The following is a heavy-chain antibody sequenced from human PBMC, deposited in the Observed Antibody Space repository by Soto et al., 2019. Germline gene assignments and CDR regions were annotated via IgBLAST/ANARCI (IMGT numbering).Heavy chain of an antibody. J-gene: IGHJ4*02. V-gene: IGHV4-4*02. Sequence: QVQLQESGPGLVKPSGALSLTCAVSGASIGSSYWWSWVRQPPGKGLEWIGKISHTGSTNYNPSLNSRATVSAHTSKNQFPLKLNSVTAADTAVYYCARHAGEPHFDYRGQGALVTVSS. CDR1: GASIGSSYW. CDR3: ARHAGEPHFDY. D-gene: IGHD1-26*01. CDR2: ISHTGST.